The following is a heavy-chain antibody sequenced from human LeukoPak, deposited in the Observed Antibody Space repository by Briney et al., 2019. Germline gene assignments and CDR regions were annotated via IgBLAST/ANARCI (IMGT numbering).Heavy chain of an antibody. Sequence: GGSLRLSCAASGFTFSSYEMNWVRQAPGKGLEWLSYISSSGRTFYYADSVKGRFTISRDNAKNSLYLQMNSLRAEDTAVYYCARDLRSSVVSRFDYWGQGTLVTVSS. CDR2: ISSSGRTF. CDR1: GFTFSSYE. J-gene: IGHJ4*02. V-gene: IGHV3-48*03. D-gene: IGHD3-22*01. CDR3: ARDLRSSVVSRFDY.